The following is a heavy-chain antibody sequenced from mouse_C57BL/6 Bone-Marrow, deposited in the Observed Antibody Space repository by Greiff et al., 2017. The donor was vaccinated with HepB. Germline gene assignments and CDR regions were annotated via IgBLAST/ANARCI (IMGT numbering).Heavy chain of an antibody. CDR1: GYTFTSYW. CDR3: ASDDYDRGGAWFAY. CDR2: IDPSDSYT. D-gene: IGHD2-4*01. J-gene: IGHJ3*01. Sequence: VQLQQPGAELVMPGASVKLSCKASGYTFTSYWMHWVKQRPGQGLEWIGEIDPSDSYTNYNQKFKGKSTLTVDKSSSTAYMQLSSLTSEDSAVYYGASDDYDRGGAWFAYWGQGTLVTVSA. V-gene: IGHV1-69*01.